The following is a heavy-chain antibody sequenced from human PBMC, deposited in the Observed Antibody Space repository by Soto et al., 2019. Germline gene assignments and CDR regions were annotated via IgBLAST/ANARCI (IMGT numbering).Heavy chain of an antibody. CDR1: GGSISSSNW. CDR2: IYHSGST. V-gene: IGHV4-4*02. D-gene: IGHD3-10*01. Sequence: QVQLQESGPGLVKPSGTLSLTCAVSGGSISSSNWWSWVRQPPGKGLEWIGEIYHSGSTNYNPSLTRRVTISVDKSKTQFSLKLSSVTAADTAVYYCASLGGSGSYYNVNWFDPWGQGTLVTVSS. CDR3: ASLGGSGSYYNVNWFDP. J-gene: IGHJ5*02.